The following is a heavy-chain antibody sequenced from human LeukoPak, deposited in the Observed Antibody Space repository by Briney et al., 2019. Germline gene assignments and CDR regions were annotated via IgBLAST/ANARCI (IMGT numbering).Heavy chain of an antibody. Sequence: GGSLRLSCAASGFTLSNHAMNWVRQAPGKGLEWISGISGSGASTYYADSVTGRFTISRDNSRNTLYLQMNSLRGDDTAVYYCAKDVGKWESLHFFDYWGQGTLVTVSS. V-gene: IGHV3-23*01. J-gene: IGHJ4*02. D-gene: IGHD1-26*01. CDR2: ISGSGAST. CDR1: GFTLSNHA. CDR3: AKDVGKWESLHFFDY.